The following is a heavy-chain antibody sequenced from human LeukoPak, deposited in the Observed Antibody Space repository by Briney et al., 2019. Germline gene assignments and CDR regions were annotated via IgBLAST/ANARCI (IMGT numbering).Heavy chain of an antibody. CDR2: IYYSGST. J-gene: IGHJ5*02. Sequence: SETLSLTCTVSGGSISSYYWSWLRQPPGKGLEWIGYIYYSGSTNYNPSLKSRVTISVDTSKNQFSLKLSSVTAADTAVYYCAREETIGYYDSSGYSNWFDPWGQGTLVTVSS. D-gene: IGHD3-22*01. CDR1: GGSISSYY. CDR3: AREETIGYYDSSGYSNWFDP. V-gene: IGHV4-59*01.